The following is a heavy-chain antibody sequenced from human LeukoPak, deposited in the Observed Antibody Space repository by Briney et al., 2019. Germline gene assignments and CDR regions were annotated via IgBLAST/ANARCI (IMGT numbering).Heavy chain of an antibody. V-gene: IGHV3-53*01. J-gene: IGHJ4*02. CDR2: IDNGGNT. D-gene: IGHD6-6*01. Sequence: AGSLRLSCAASGFSVSGNYMSWVRQAPGKGLEWVSVIDNGGNTYYADSVKGRFTISRDNSKNTLYLQMNSLRAEDTAVYYCARDGSARSLGNWGQGTLVSVSS. CDR3: ARDGSARSLGN. CDR1: GFSVSGNY.